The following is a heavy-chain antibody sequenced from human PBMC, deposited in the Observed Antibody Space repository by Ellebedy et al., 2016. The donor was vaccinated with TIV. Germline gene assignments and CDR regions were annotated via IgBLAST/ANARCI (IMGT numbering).Heavy chain of an antibody. J-gene: IGHJ3*01. CDR2: IFPADSDT. V-gene: IGHV5-51*01. D-gene: IGHD7-27*01. CDR3: ASRNWANAFDV. CDR1: GDSFASHW. Sequence: GESLKISCKGSGDSFASHWIGWVRQMPGKGLEWMGIIFPADSDTKYSPSFQGQVTMSVDKSTNTAYLQWNSLKASDTAMYYCASRNWANAFDVWGQGTMVTVSS.